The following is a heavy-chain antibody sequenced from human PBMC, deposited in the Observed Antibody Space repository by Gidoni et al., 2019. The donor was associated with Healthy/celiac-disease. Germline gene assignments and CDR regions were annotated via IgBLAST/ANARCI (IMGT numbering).Heavy chain of an antibody. CDR1: AGSISSGGYY. CDR3: ARVELRDRLWEWLLRKGYDYYYYGMDV. J-gene: IGHJ6*02. D-gene: IGHD3-3*01. Sequence: QVQLQESGPGLVKPSQTLSLPCTVSAGSISSGGYYWSWIRQHPRQGLEWIGYIYYSGSTDYNPSLKSGVTISVDTSKSQFSLKRSSVTAADAAVYYCARVELRDRLWEWLLRKGYDYYYYGMDVWGQGTTVTVS. V-gene: IGHV4-31*03. CDR2: IYYSGST.